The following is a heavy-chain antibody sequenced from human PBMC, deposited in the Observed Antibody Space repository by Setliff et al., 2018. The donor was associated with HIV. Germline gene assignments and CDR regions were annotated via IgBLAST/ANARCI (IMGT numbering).Heavy chain of an antibody. CDR2: ISAYNGNT. D-gene: IGHD5-18*01. V-gene: IGHV1-18*01. Sequence: GSSVKVSCKTSGYTFTSYVISWVRQAPGQGLEWMGWISAYNGNTNYAQKLQGRVTMTTDTSTSTAYMELRSLRSDDTAVYYCARRPEIQRWLSLFATPDYYFDYWGQGTLVTVSS. J-gene: IGHJ4*02. CDR3: ARRPEIQRWLSLFATPDYYFDY. CDR1: GYTFTSYV.